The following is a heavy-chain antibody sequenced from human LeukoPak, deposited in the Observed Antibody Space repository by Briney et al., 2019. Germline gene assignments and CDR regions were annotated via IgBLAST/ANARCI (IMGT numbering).Heavy chain of an antibody. CDR1: GFTFSSYG. Sequence: PGGSLGLSCAASGFTFSSYGMHWVRQAPGKGLEWVAVISYDGSNKYYADSVKGRFTISRDNSKNTLYLQMNSLRAEDTAVYYCAKDGGATIFYTYLDYWGQGTLVTVSS. V-gene: IGHV3-30*18. CDR3: AKDGGATIFYTYLDY. CDR2: ISYDGSNK. D-gene: IGHD5-12*01. J-gene: IGHJ4*02.